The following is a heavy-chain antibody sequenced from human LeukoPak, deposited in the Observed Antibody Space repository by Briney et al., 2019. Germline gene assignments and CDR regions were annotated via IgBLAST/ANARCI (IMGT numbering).Heavy chain of an antibody. CDR3: AKDLLGYCSSASGSAFDY. D-gene: IGHD2-2*01. CDR2: TRYDGNNK. J-gene: IGHJ4*02. CDR1: GFTFSSYG. Sequence: GGSLRLSCAASGFTFSSYGMHWVRQAPGKGLEWVAFTRYDGNNKYYADSVKGRFTISRDNSKNTLYLQMNSLRAEDTAVYHCAKDLLGYCSSASGSAFDYWGQGTLVTVSS. V-gene: IGHV3-30*02.